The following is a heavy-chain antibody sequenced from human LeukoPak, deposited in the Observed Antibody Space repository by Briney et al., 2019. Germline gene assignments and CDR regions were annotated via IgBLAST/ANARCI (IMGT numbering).Heavy chain of an antibody. D-gene: IGHD2-2*01. J-gene: IGHJ6*02. Sequence: GGSLRLSRAASGFTFSSYSMNWVRQAPGKGLEWVSSISSSSSYIYYADSVKGRFTISRDNAKNSLYLQMNSLRAEDTAVYYCASQQNRYYGMDVWGQGTTVTVSS. CDR2: ISSSSSYI. CDR3: ASQQNRYYGMDV. CDR1: GFTFSSYS. V-gene: IGHV3-21*01.